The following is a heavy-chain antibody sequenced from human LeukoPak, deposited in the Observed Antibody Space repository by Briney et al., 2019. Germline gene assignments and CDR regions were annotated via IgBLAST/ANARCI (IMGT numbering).Heavy chain of an antibody. CDR3: ASQGPFITVTRGLSFDY. J-gene: IGHJ4*02. Sequence: SETLSLTCTVAGGSISSSSYYWGWIRQPPGKGLEWIGSIYYSGSTYYNPSLKSRVTISVDTSKNQFSLKLSSVTAADTAVYYCASQGPFITVTRGLSFDYWGRGTLVTVSS. CDR2: IYYSGST. D-gene: IGHD4-11*01. CDR1: GGSISSSSYY. V-gene: IGHV4-39*01.